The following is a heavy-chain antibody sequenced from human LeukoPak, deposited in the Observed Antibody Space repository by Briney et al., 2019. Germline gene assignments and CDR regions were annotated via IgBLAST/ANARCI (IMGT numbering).Heavy chain of an antibody. CDR2: INHSGST. D-gene: IGHD6-19*01. CDR3: ASPLYSSGRDY. Sequence: SETLSLTCAVYGGSFSGYYWSWIRQPPGKGLEWIGEINHSGSTNYNPSLKSRVTISVDTSKNQFSLKLSSVTAADTAVYYCASPLYSSGRDYWGQGTLVTVFS. J-gene: IGHJ4*02. V-gene: IGHV4-34*01. CDR1: GGSFSGYY.